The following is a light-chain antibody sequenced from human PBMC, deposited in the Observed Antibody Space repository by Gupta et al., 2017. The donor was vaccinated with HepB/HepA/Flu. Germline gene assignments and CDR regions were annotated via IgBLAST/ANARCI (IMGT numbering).Light chain of an antibody. CDR1: SLRRYY. V-gene: IGLV3-19*01. Sequence: ITCQGDSLRRYYASWYQQKPGQAPVLVIYGKNNRPSGIPDRFSGSSSGNTASLTITGAQAEDEADYYCNSRDSSGNHLVFGGGTKLTVL. CDR3: NSRDSSGNHLV. J-gene: IGLJ2*01. CDR2: GKN.